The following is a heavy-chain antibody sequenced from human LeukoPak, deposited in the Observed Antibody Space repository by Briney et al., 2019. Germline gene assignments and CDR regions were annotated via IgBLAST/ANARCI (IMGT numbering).Heavy chain of an antibody. V-gene: IGHV3-21*01. CDR2: ISSSSSYI. CDR1: GFTFSSYS. Sequence: PGGSLRLSCAASGFTFSSYSMNWVRQAPGKGLEWVSSISSSSSYIYHADSVKGRFTISRDNAKNSLYLQMNSLRAEDTAVYYCAREQVTIFGVVTPIGMDVWGQGTTVTVSS. CDR3: AREQVTIFGVVTPIGMDV. J-gene: IGHJ6*02. D-gene: IGHD3-3*01.